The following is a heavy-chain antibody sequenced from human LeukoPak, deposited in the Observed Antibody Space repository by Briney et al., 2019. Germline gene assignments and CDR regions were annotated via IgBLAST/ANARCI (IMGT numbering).Heavy chain of an antibody. CDR1: GFTLSSHS. D-gene: IGHD2-21*02. V-gene: IGHV3-21*01. CDR2: ISSSSSYI. J-gene: IGHJ4*02. CDR3: ARDTDQYCGRDCYVDY. Sequence: GGSLRLSCAGSGFTLSSHSMNWVRQAPGKGLEWVSSISSSSSYIYYADSVKGRFTISRDNARNSLYLQMNSLRAEDTAVYYCARDTDQYCGRDCYVDYWGQGALVTVSS.